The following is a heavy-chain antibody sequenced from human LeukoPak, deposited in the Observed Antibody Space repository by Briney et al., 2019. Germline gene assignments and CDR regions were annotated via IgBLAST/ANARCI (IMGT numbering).Heavy chain of an antibody. CDR2: ISGGTT. CDR3: SRGSGWLSVY. D-gene: IGHD6-19*01. J-gene: IGHJ4*02. V-gene: IGHV3-49*03. CDR1: GFTFGDYL. Sequence: GGSLRLSCTASGFTFGDYLMSWFRKAPGKGLEWIGFISGGTTEYAASVKGRFTISRDDSTRIAYLQMNSLTTEDTAVYYCSRGSGWLSVYWGQGALVT.